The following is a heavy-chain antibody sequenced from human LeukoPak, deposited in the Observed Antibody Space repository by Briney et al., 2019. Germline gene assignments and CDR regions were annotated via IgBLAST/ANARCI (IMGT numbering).Heavy chain of an antibody. V-gene: IGHV1-69*01. J-gene: IGHJ4*02. CDR1: GGTFSSYA. Sequence: SVKVSCKASGGTFSSYAISWVRQAPGQGLEWMGGIIPIFGTANYAQKFQGRVTITADESTSTAYMELRSLRSDDTAVYYCARDPSIAVAGIDYWGQGTLVTVSS. CDR3: ARDPSIAVAGIDY. D-gene: IGHD6-19*01. CDR2: IIPIFGTA.